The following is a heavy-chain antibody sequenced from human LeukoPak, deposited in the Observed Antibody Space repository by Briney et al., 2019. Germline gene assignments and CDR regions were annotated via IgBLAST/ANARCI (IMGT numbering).Heavy chain of an antibody. D-gene: IGHD4-17*01. CDR1: GFTFSSYA. J-gene: IGHJ4*02. Sequence: GRSLRLSCAASGFTFSSYAMTWVRQAPGKGLEWVSAISGSGVSTNYADSVKGRFTISRDNSKSTLYLQMNGLRAEDTAVYYCSFGRIGTVTTPFDYWGQGTLVTVSS. CDR2: ISGSGVST. V-gene: IGHV3-23*01. CDR3: SFGRIGTVTTPFDY.